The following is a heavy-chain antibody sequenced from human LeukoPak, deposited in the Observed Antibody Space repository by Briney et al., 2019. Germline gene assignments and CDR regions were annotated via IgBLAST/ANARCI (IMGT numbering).Heavy chain of an antibody. D-gene: IGHD1-1*01. CDR2: INPNGGGT. CDR3: ARVGATGTTSPFDY. J-gene: IGHJ4*02. V-gene: IGHV1-2*02. CDR1: GYTFTGYY. Sequence: GASVKVSCKTSGYTFTGYYMHWVRQAPGQGLEWMGWINPNGGGTNYAQKFQGRVTMTRDTSISTAYMELSRLRSDDTAVYYCARVGATGTTSPFDYWGQGTLVTVSS.